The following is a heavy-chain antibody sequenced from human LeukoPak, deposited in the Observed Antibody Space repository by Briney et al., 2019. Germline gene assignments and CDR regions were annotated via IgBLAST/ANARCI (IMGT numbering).Heavy chain of an antibody. CDR3: ARGRPYYDFWSGYRSFHFDY. CDR2: INHSGST. V-gene: IGHV4-34*01. J-gene: IGHJ4*02. D-gene: IGHD3-3*01. Sequence: SETLSLTYAVYGGSFSGYYWSWIRQPPGKGLEWIGEINHSGSTNYNPSLKSRVTISVDTSKNQFSLKLSSVTAADTAVYYCARGRPYYDFWSGYRSFHFDYWGQGTLVTVSS. CDR1: GGSFSGYY.